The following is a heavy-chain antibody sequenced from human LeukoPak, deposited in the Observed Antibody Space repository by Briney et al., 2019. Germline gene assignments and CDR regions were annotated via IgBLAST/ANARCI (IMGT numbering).Heavy chain of an antibody. CDR3: ARDYITGILDAFDI. D-gene: IGHD1-20*01. CDR1: GGSISSYY. CDR2: IYTSGST. Sequence: SETLSLTCIVSGGSISSYYWSWIRQPAGKGLEWIGRIYTSGSTNYNPSLKSRVTMSVDTSKNQFSLKLSSVTAADTAVYYCARDYITGILDAFDIWGQGTMVTVSS. J-gene: IGHJ3*02. V-gene: IGHV4-4*07.